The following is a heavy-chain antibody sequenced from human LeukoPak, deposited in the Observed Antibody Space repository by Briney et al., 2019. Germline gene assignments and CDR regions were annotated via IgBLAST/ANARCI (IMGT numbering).Heavy chain of an antibody. Sequence: ASVKVSCKASGYTFISYDINWVRPATRQGLEWMGWMNPNSGNTGYAQKFQGRVTMTRNTSITTAYMELSSLRSEDTAVYYCARRQALWFGELAGMDVWGQGTTVTVSS. CDR1: GYTFISYD. J-gene: IGHJ6*02. D-gene: IGHD3-10*01. CDR2: MNPNSGNT. V-gene: IGHV1-8*01. CDR3: ARRQALWFGELAGMDV.